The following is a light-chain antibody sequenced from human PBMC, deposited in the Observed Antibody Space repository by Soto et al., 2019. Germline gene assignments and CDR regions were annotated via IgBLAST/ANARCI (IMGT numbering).Light chain of an antibody. V-gene: IGLV2-18*01. CDR3: SLYTTSSTFV. CDR2: EVS. Sequence: QSALTQPPSVSGSPGQSVTISCTGTSSDVGSYNRVSWYQQSPGTAPKLMIYEVSNRPSGVSDRFSGSKSGNTASLTISGLKAEDEADYYCSLYTTSSTFVFGTGTKLTVL. J-gene: IGLJ1*01. CDR1: SSDVGSYNR.